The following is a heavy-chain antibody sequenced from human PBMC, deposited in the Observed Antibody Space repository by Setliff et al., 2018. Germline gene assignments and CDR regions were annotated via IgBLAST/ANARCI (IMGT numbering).Heavy chain of an antibody. CDR3: ARSGDYIWGSYRPYYLDH. V-gene: IGHV4-39*07. CDR2: IYYSGST. J-gene: IGHJ4*02. D-gene: IGHD3-16*02. Sequence: SETLSLTCTVSGGSISSSSYYWGWIRQPPGKGLEWIGSIYYSGSTYYNPSLKSRVTISVDTSKNQFSLKLSSVTAADTAVYYCARSGDYIWGSYRPYYLDHWGQGTLVTVSS. CDR1: GGSISSSSYY.